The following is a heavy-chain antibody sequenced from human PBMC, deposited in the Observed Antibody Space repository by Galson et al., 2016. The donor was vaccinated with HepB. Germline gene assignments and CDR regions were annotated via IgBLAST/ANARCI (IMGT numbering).Heavy chain of an antibody. D-gene: IGHD1-14*01. CDR3: ARDRIPDRYYGLSV. J-gene: IGHJ6*02. V-gene: IGHV3-7*03. Sequence: SLRLSCAASGFTFNSYWMSWVRQAPGKGLEWLANINQGGSDRKYVDSVMGRFTISRDNAKNSLYLQMNSLTTEDTAVYYCARDRIPDRYYGLSVWGHGTTVTVSS. CDR1: GFTFNSYW. CDR2: INQGGSDR.